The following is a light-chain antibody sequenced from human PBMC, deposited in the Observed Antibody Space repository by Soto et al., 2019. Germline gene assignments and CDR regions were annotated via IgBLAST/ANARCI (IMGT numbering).Light chain of an antibody. Sequence: DIQMTQSPSSLSASVGDRVTITCRASQSISSYLNWYQQKPGKAPKLLIYAASSLQSGVPSRFSGSGSGTDFTLTISSLPPEDFATYYCQQSYSTPPLTFGQGTKLEIK. CDR1: QSISSY. V-gene: IGKV1-39*01. CDR3: QQSYSTPPLT. CDR2: AAS. J-gene: IGKJ2*01.